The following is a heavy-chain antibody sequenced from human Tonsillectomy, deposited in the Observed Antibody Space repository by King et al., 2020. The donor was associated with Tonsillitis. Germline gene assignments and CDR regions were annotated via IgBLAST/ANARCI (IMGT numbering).Heavy chain of an antibody. CDR1: GFTFSSYE. V-gene: IGHV3-48*03. CDR2: ISSSGSTI. J-gene: IGHJ4*02. CDR3: ARETYDSSGFDH. D-gene: IGHD3-22*01. Sequence: VQLVESGGGLVQPGGSLRLSCAASGFTFSSYEMNWVRQAPGKGLEWVSYISSSGSTIYYADSVKGRLTISRDNAKNSLYLQMNSLRAEDTAVYYCARETYDSSGFDHWGQGTLVTVSS.